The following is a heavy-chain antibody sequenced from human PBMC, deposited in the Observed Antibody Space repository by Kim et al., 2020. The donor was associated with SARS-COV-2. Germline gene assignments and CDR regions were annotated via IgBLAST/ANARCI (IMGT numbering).Heavy chain of an antibody. CDR3: ARGYYGSGSYYTY. D-gene: IGHD3-10*01. Sequence: SYEDSVKVRFTVCRDNGKNSLYRQMDGLRDEDTGVYYCARGYYGSGSYYTYWGQGTLVTVPS. J-gene: IGHJ4*02. V-gene: IGHV3-11*04.